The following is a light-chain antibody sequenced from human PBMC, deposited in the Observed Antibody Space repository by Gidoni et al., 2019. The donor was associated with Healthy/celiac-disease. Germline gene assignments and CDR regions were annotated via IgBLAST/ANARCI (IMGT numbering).Light chain of an antibody. Sequence: TPPLSPGEKATPSCRASQSVYKYLAWYQQKPGQAPRLLIYGASNRATGIPARFSGSGSGTDFTLTISSLEPEDFAVYYCQQRRNWPRATFGQGTKVDIK. V-gene: IGKV3-11*01. CDR3: QQRRNWPRAT. CDR2: GAS. CDR1: QSVYKY. J-gene: IGKJ1*01.